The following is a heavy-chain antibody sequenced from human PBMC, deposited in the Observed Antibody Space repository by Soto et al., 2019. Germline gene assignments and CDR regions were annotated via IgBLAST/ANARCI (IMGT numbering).Heavy chain of an antibody. Sequence: QVQLVESGGGVVQPGRSLRLSCAASGFTFSSYAMHWVHQAPGKGLEWVAVISYDGSNKYYADSVKGRFTISRDNSKNTLYLQMNSLRAEDTAVYYCARKRGGAFDIWGQGTMVTVSS. D-gene: IGHD3-10*01. CDR1: GFTFSSYA. V-gene: IGHV3-30-3*01. CDR2: ISYDGSNK. J-gene: IGHJ3*02. CDR3: ARKRGGAFDI.